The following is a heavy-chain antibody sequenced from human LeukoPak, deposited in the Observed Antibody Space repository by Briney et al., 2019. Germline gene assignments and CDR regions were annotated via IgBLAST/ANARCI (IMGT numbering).Heavy chain of an antibody. CDR1: GGSISSGGYS. Sequence: SQTLSLTCAVSGGSISSGGYSWSWIRQPPGKGLEWIGYIYHSGSAYYNPSLKCRVTISVDRSKNQFSLKLSSVTAADTAVYYCASVGREYCSGGSCHYYFDYWGQGTLVTVSS. V-gene: IGHV4-30-2*01. CDR3: ASVGREYCSGGSCHYYFDY. CDR2: IYHSGSA. D-gene: IGHD2-15*01. J-gene: IGHJ4*02.